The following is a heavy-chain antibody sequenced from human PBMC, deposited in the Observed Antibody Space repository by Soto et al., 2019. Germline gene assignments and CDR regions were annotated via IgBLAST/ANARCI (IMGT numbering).Heavy chain of an antibody. V-gene: IGHV1-2*04. D-gene: IGHD2-2*01. CDR3: ARAHCSITSCYPSKDPLGI. Sequence: GASVKVSCKASGYTFTGYYMHWVRQAPGQGLEWIGWINPSSGGTNYAQKFQGWVTMTRDTSIDTAYMELSRLKSDDTAVYYCARAHCSITSCYPSKDPLGIWGQGSTIPVSS. CDR2: INPSSGGT. J-gene: IGHJ3*02. CDR1: GYTFTGYY.